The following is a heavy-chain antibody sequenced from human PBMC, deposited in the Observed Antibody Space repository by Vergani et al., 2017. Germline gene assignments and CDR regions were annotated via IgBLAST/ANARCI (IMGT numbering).Heavy chain of an antibody. D-gene: IGHD1-14*01. CDR2: MYHSGTT. Sequence: QLQLQESGPGLVKPSETLSLTCSVSGDSITSRLDYWGWIRQTPGKGLGWIGSMYHSGTTYYNPSLTSRATLSVDTSKNQISLQVTSGTAADTAVYYCASHQIGRYTEYWGQGILVTVSS. CDR1: GDSITSRLDY. V-gene: IGHV4-39*01. CDR3: ASHQIGRYTEY. J-gene: IGHJ4*02.